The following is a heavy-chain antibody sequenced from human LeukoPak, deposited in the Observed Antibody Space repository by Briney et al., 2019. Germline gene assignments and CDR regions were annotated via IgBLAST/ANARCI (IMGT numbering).Heavy chain of an antibody. CDR1: GFTFSTYY. CDR2: ITGSSSYI. D-gene: IGHD1-26*01. V-gene: IGHV3-21*01. CDR3: VRGAPFDY. J-gene: IGHJ4*02. Sequence: PGGSLRLSCAASGFTFSTYYMNWVRQAPGKGLEWVSFITGSSSYIYYTDSVKGRFTISRDNAKNSLFLQMNSLRDEGTAVYYCVRGAPFDYWGQGTLVTVPS.